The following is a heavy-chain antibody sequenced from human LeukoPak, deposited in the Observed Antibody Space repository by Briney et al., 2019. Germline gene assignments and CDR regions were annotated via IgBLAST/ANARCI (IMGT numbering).Heavy chain of an antibody. Sequence: PGGSLRLSCAASGFTFSSYEMNWVRQAPGKGLEWVSYISSSGSTIYYADSVKGRFTISRDNSKNTLYLQMNSLRAEDTAVYYCAKGQWLTWGPDYWGQGTLVTVSS. D-gene: IGHD6-19*01. CDR1: GFTFSSYE. CDR2: ISSSGSTI. CDR3: AKGQWLTWGPDY. J-gene: IGHJ4*02. V-gene: IGHV3-48*03.